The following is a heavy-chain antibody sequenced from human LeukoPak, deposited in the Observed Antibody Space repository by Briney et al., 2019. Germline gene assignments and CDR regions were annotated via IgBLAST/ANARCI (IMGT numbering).Heavy chain of an antibody. CDR2: VSSSSSTI. Sequence: GGSLRLSCAASGFTFSSYSMNWVRQAPGKGLEWVSYVSSSSSTIYYADSVKGRFTISRDNSKNTLYLQMNSLRAEDTAVYYCAKAFIRADGLLGYWGQGTLVTVSS. CDR3: AKAFIRADGLLGY. V-gene: IGHV3-48*01. J-gene: IGHJ4*02. CDR1: GFTFSSYS. D-gene: IGHD2-21*01.